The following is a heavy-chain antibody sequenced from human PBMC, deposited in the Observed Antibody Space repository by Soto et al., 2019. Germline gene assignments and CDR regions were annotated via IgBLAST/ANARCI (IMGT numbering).Heavy chain of an antibody. J-gene: IGHJ3*02. V-gene: IGHV4-31*02. CDR2: IYYSGST. CDR3: ARGGAILGVVTEIDAFDI. Sequence: TLSLTCTVSGGCISSGGYYWSWIRQHPGKGLEWIGYIYYSGSTYYNPSLKSRVTISVDTSKNQFSLKLSSVTAADTAVYYCARGGAILGVVTEIDAFDIWGQGTMVTVSS. D-gene: IGHD3-3*01. CDR1: GGCISSGGYY.